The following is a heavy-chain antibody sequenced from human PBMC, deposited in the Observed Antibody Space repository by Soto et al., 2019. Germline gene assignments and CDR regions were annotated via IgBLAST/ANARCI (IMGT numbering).Heavy chain of an antibody. J-gene: IGHJ4*02. CDR2: ISAYTGET. CDR3: AILGSAGVIDY. D-gene: IGHD6-13*01. CDR1: GYPFTSYA. Sequence: QVNLVQSATEVKKVGASVKVSCKASGYPFTSYAISWVRQARGQGPEWMWWISAYTGETRFAQKVHGRLSMTTDTPATAACMELMCLRADDTAVYYCAILGSAGVIDYWGQGTLVAVSS. V-gene: IGHV1-18*01.